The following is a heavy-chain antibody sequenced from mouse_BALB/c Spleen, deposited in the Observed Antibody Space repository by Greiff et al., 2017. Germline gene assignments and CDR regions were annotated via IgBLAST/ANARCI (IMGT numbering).Heavy chain of an antibody. CDR1: GFTFSSYT. CDR2: ISNGGGST. D-gene: IGHD2-4*01. CDR3: ARGGDYGGY. V-gene: IGHV5-12-2*01. Sequence: DVMLVESGGGLVQPGGSLKLSCAASGFTFSSYTMSWVRQTPEKRLEWVAYISNGGGSTYYPDTVKGRFTISRDNAKNTLYLQMSSLKSEDTAMYYCARGGDYGGYWGQGTTLTVSS. J-gene: IGHJ2*01.